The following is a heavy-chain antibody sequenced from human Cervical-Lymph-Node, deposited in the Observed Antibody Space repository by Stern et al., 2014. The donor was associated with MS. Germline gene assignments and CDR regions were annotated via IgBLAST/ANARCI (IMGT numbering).Heavy chain of an antibody. V-gene: IGHV5-51*01. CDR3: ARHFGNYAYSYYGVDV. D-gene: IGHD1-7*01. CDR1: GYSFVHYW. J-gene: IGHJ6*02. CDR2: PYPGPSDT. Sequence: VQLGQSGAEVKKPGESLKISCKASGYSFVHYWIGWVLQMPGKGLEWMGAPYPGPSDTRYSPSFQGQVTISADKSNTIAYLQWSSLKASDTAMYYCARHFGNYAYSYYGVDVWGPGTTVTVSS.